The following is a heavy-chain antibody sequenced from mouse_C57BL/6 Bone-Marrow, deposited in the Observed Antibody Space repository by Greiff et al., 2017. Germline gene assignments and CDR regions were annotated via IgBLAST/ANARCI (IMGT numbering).Heavy chain of an antibody. CDR2: IYPGNSDT. V-gene: IGHV1-5*01. J-gene: IGHJ2*01. CDR3: TREVGYYWDY. CDR1: GYTFTSYW. Sequence: VQLQQSGTVLARPGASVKMSCTTSGYTFTSYWMHWVKQRPGQGLAWIGAIYPGNSDTSYHPKFKGKANLTAVTSASTAYMELSSLTNEDSAVYYCTREVGYYWDYWGQGTTLTVSS. D-gene: IGHD1-1*02.